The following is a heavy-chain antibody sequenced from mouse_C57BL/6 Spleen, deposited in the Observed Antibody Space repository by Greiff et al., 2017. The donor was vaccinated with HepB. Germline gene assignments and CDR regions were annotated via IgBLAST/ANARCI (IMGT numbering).Heavy chain of an antibody. CDR2: INPNNGGT. V-gene: IGHV1-26*01. CDR1: GYTFTDYY. CDR3: ALTGPLAMDY. J-gene: IGHJ4*01. Sequence: EVQLQQSGPELVKPGASVKISCKASGYTFTDYYMNWVKQSHGKSLEWIGDINPNNGGTSYNQKFKGKATLTVDKSSSTAYMELRSLTSEDSAVYYCALTGPLAMDYWGQGTSVTVSS. D-gene: IGHD4-1*01.